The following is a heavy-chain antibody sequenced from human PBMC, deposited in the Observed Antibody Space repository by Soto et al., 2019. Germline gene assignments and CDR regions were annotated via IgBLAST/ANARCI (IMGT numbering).Heavy chain of an antibody. D-gene: IGHD3-22*01. CDR2: IYHSGST. Sequence: SETLSLTCVVSGNSISTTNWWSWVRQSPGKGLEWIGEIYHSGSTNYNPSLKSRVTISVDKSKNQFSLKLSSVTAADTAVYYCARDVGYHYDGSPSGQFDFWGQGTMVTVYS. V-gene: IGHV4-4*02. CDR1: GNSISTTNW. CDR3: ARDVGYHYDGSPSGQFDF. J-gene: IGHJ4*02.